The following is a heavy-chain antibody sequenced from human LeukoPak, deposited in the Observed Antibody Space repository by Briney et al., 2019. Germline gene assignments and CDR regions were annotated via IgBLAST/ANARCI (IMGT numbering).Heavy chain of an antibody. D-gene: IGHD6-19*01. CDR2: VYYTGSA. V-gene: IGHV4-59*01. J-gene: IGHJ6*03. Sequence: SETLSLTCTVSGGSISNYYWTWSRQPPGQGQEGVGYVYYTGSANYNPSLKRRTTTSVATSNNHFSLKLTSVTAAATAVYFCARETRASKLTGLYGQDYYYMDVWGKGTTVTVSS. CDR3: ARETRASKLTGLYGQDYYYMDV. CDR1: GGSISNYY.